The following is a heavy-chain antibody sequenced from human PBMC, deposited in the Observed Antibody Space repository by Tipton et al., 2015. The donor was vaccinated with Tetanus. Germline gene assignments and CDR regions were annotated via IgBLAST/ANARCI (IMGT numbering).Heavy chain of an antibody. CDR2: IYYSGST. CDR1: GGSVSSGSYY. CDR3: ARDLGGYCSGGSCYGNWFDP. D-gene: IGHD2-15*01. Sequence: GLVKPSETLSFTCTVSGGSVSSGSYYWSWIRQPPGKGLEWIGYIYYSGSTNYNPSLKSRVTISVDTSKNQFSLKLSSVTAADTAVYYCARDLGGYCSGGSCYGNWFDPWGQGTLVTVSS. J-gene: IGHJ5*02. V-gene: IGHV4-61*01.